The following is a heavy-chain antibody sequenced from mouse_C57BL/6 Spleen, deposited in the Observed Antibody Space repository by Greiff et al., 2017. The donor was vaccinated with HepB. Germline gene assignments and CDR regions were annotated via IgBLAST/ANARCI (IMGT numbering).Heavy chain of an antibody. V-gene: IGHV2-9-1*01. CDR1: GFSLTSYA. Sequence: VKLMESGPGLVAPSQSLSITCTVSGFSLTSYAISWVRQPPGKGLEWLGVIWTGGGTNYNSALKSRLSISKDNSKSQVFLKMNSLQTDDTARYYCARERVYYYGSSFYWYFDVWGTGTTVTVSS. D-gene: IGHD1-1*01. J-gene: IGHJ1*03. CDR3: ARERVYYYGSSFYWYFDV. CDR2: IWTGGGT.